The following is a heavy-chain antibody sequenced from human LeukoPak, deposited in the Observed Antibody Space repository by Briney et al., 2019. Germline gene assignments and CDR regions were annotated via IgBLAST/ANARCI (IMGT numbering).Heavy chain of an antibody. CDR2: ISSSGSYI. CDR3: ARVHYDFWSGYPHFDY. D-gene: IGHD3-3*01. J-gene: IGHJ4*02. Sequence: GGSLRLSCAASGFTFSSYSMNWVRQAPGKGLEWVSSISSSGSYIYYAGSVKGRFTISRDNAKNSLYLQMNSLRAEDTAVYFCARVHYDFWSGYPHFDYWGQGTLVTVSS. CDR1: GFTFSSYS. V-gene: IGHV3-21*01.